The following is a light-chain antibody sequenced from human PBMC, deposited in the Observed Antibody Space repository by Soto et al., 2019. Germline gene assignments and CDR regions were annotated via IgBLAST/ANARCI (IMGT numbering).Light chain of an antibody. Sequence: QSVLTQPPSASGTFGQRVTISCSGSSSNIGSNSVNWYQQLPGTAPKLLIYNNSQRPSGVPDRFSGSKSGTSASLAISGLQSEDGSDYYCAARDDSLNGPVFGGGTKLTVL. J-gene: IGLJ2*01. CDR2: NNS. CDR1: SSNIGSNS. V-gene: IGLV1-44*01. CDR3: AARDDSLNGPV.